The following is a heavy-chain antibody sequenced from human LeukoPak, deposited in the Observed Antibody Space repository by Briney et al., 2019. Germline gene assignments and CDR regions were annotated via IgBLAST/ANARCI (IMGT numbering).Heavy chain of an antibody. CDR1: GGSISSSNW. CDR2: IYHSGST. CDR3: ARTTAAAPEGVHFDY. J-gene: IGHJ4*02. V-gene: IGHV4-4*02. D-gene: IGHD2-2*01. Sequence: SETLSLTCAVSGGSISSSNWWSWVRQPPGKGLEWIGEIYHSGSTNYNPSLKSRVTISVDKSKNQFSLKLSSVTAADTAVYYCARTTAAAPEGVHFDYWGQGTLVTVSS.